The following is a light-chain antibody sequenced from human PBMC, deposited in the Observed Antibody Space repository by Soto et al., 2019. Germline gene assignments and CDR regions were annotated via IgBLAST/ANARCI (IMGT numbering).Light chain of an antibody. V-gene: IGLV2-14*01. J-gene: IGLJ1*01. CDR1: SSDVGRYNY. Sequence: QSALTQPASVSGSPGQSITISCTGTSSDVGRYNYVSWYRQHPGTAPKLIISDVNSRPSGISNRFSGSKSGNTASLTISGLQAEDEADYYCSSYAGSSNVFGTGTKLTVL. CDR3: SSYAGSSNV. CDR2: DVN.